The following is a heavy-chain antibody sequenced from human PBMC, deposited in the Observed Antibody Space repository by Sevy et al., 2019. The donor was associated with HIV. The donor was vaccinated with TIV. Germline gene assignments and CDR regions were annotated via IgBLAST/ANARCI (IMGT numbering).Heavy chain of an antibody. D-gene: IGHD3-22*01. CDR3: AGPRATYYYDRSAYYGVDY. V-gene: IGHV4-38-2*02. J-gene: IGHJ4*02. CDR2: IYHSGST. Sequence: SETLSLTCTVSGYSISSGYYWGWIRQPPGKGLEWIGSIYHSGSTYYNPSLKSQVTMSVDTSKNQFSLRLSYVTAADTAVNYCAGPRATYYYDRSAYYGVDYWGQGTLVTVSS. CDR1: GYSISSGYY.